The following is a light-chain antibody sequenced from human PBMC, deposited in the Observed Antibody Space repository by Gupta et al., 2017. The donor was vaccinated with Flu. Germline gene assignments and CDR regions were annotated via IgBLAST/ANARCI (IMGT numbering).Light chain of an antibody. CDR1: SSNIGSNT. CDR3: AAWDDSVDGWV. CDR2: SNS. Sequence: QSVLTQPPSASGTPGQRVTISCSGSSSNIGSNTVNWFQQLPGTAPKFFMYSNSQRPSGVPDRFAGSKSGTSASLAISGLQSEDEAEYYCAAWDDSVDGWVFGGGTRLTVL. V-gene: IGLV1-44*01. J-gene: IGLJ3*02.